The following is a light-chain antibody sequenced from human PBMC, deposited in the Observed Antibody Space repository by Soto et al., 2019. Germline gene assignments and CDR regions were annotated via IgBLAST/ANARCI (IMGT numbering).Light chain of an antibody. CDR1: SSNIGSNT. CDR2: SNN. Sequence: QSVLTQPPSASGTPGQRVTISSSGSSSNIGSNTVNWYQQLPGTAPKLLIYSNNQRPSGVPDRFSGSKSGTSASLAISGLQSEDEADYYCAAWDDSLNALFGGGTKLTVL. J-gene: IGLJ2*01. V-gene: IGLV1-44*01. CDR3: AAWDDSLNAL.